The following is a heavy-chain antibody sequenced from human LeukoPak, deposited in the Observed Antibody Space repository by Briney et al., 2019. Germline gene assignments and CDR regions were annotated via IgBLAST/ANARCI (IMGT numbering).Heavy chain of an antibody. CDR1: GYTFTSYG. V-gene: IGHV1-18*01. D-gene: IGHD5-12*01. Sequence: ASVKVSCKASGYTFTSYGISWVRQAPGQGLEGMGWISAYNGNTNYAQKLQGRVTMTTDTSTSTAYMELRSLRSDDTAVYYCARELLSYDSQGYWGQGTLVTVSS. J-gene: IGHJ4*02. CDR3: ARELLSYDSQGY. CDR2: ISAYNGNT.